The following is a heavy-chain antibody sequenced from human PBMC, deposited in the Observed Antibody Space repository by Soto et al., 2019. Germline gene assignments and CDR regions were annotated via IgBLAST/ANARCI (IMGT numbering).Heavy chain of an antibody. Sequence: GTSVKFSCKASGYTFTSYGISWVRQAPGQGLEWMGWISAYNGNTNYAQKLQGRVTMTTDTSTSTAYMELRSLRSDDTAVYYCARDLLRFLEWLLPSAGDYYYYGMDVWGQGTTVTVSS. V-gene: IGHV1-18*01. CDR1: GYTFTSYG. CDR3: ARDLLRFLEWLLPSAGDYYYYGMDV. J-gene: IGHJ6*02. D-gene: IGHD3-3*01. CDR2: ISAYNGNT.